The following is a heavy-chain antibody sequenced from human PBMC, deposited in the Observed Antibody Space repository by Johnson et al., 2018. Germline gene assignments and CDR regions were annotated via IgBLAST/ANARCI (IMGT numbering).Heavy chain of an antibody. CDR1: GFTFSRYG. Sequence: QVQLVQSGAEVKKPGASVKVSCKASGFTFSRYGMHWVRQAPGKGLEWVAVISFDGSQRYYADSVKGRFTISRDNSKNTLFVRMNSLRTEDTALYHCAKADGSGNYMDFWGKGTTVTVSS. V-gene: IGHV3-30*18. J-gene: IGHJ6*03. CDR3: AKADGSGNYMDF. CDR2: ISFDGSQR. D-gene: IGHD3-10*01.